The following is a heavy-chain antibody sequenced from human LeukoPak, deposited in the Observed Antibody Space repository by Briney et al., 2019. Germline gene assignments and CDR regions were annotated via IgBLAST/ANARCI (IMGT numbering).Heavy chain of an antibody. D-gene: IGHD6-6*01. CDR3: AASILYYYYYMDV. CDR1: GFTFSSYG. CDR2: IRYDGSNK. Sequence: GGSLRLSCAASGFTFSSYGMHWVRQAPGKGLEWVAFIRYDGSNKYYADSVKGRFTISRDNSKNTLYLQMNSLRAEDTAVYYCAASILYYYYYMDVWGKGTTVTVSS. V-gene: IGHV3-30*02. J-gene: IGHJ6*03.